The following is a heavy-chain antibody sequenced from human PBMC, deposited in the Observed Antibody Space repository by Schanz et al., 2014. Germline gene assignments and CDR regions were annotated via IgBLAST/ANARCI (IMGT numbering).Heavy chain of an antibody. CDR3: ARAGSSNWYFFDY. J-gene: IGHJ4*02. CDR1: GYSFTPFP. Sequence: QVQLVQSGAEVKKPGASVKVSCKASGYSFTPFPIHWVRQAPGQRLEWMGWINAGTGNTEYSQKFQGRGSITRDTLASTAYMEVSRLRSEDTAVYYCARAGSSNWYFFDYWGQGTLVTVSS. V-gene: IGHV1-3*01. D-gene: IGHD6-13*01. CDR2: INAGTGNT.